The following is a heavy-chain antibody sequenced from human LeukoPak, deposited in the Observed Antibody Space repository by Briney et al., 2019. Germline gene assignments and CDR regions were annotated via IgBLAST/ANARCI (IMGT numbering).Heavy chain of an antibody. CDR1: GFTFSSYG. CDR3: VRDLYDY. V-gene: IGHV3-33*01. J-gene: IGHJ4*02. CDR2: IWSDGSNK. Sequence: GGSLRLSCAASGFTFSSYGMHWVRQAPGKGLEWVAVIWSDGSNKYYADSVKGRFTISRDNSKSTLYMQTNSLRDEDTAVYYCVRDLYDYWGQGTLVTVSS.